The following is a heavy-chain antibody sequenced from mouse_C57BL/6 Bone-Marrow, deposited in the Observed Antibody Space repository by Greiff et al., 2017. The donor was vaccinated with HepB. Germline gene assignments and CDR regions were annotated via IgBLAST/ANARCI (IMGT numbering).Heavy chain of an antibody. Sequence: QVQLKESGPGLVAPSQSLSITCTVSGFSLTSYGVDWVRQSPGKGLEWLGVIWGVGSTNYNSALKSRLSISKDNSKSQVVLKMNRLQADDTAMYYCARFYYDYYAMDYWGQGTSVTVSS. CDR1: GFSLTSYG. CDR3: ARFYYDYYAMDY. CDR2: IWGVGST. J-gene: IGHJ4*01. D-gene: IGHD2-1*01. V-gene: IGHV2-6*01.